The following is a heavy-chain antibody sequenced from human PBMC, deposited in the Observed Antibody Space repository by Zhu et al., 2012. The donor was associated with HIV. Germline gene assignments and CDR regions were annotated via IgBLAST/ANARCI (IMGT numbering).Heavy chain of an antibody. Sequence: QVQLQESGPGLVKPSETLSLTCTVSGDSVTSYYWSWIRQPPGKGLEWIGYIYHSGSSISNPSLKSRIIMSIETSKNQLSLNLRSVTTSDTAVYYCARRGYTYDNFDSWGQGTLVTVSS. CDR1: GDSVTSYY. J-gene: IGHJ4*02. CDR2: IYHSGSS. CDR3: ARRGYTYDNFDS. D-gene: IGHD5-18*01. V-gene: IGHV4-59*08.